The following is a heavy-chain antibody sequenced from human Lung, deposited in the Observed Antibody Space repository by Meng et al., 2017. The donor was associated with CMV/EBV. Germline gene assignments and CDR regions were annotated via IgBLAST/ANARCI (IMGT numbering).Heavy chain of an antibody. D-gene: IGHD6-19*01. V-gene: IGHV7-4-1*01. CDR3: ARGNGWRFDY. Sequence: VRSMSDCKKPCDSVKVSFQAAGYTFTSSAMKWVRHAPGQGLECMEWININTGNPTYAQGFTGRFVFSLDTSVSTAYLQIDSLKADDTAVYYCARGNGWRFDYWGQGTLVTVSS. CDR2: ININTGNP. CDR1: GYTFTSSA. J-gene: IGHJ4*02.